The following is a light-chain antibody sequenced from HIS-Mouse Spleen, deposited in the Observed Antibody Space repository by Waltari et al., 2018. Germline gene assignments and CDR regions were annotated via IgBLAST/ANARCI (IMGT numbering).Light chain of an antibody. V-gene: IGLV3-19*01. CDR1: SLRSYY. CDR2: GKN. J-gene: IGLJ2*01. Sequence: GALGQTVRITCQGDSLRSYYASWYQQKPGQAPVLVIYGKNNRPSGIPDRFSCSSSGNTASLTITGAQAEDEADYYWNSRDSSGNQVVFGGGTKLTVL. CDR3: NSRDSSGNQVV.